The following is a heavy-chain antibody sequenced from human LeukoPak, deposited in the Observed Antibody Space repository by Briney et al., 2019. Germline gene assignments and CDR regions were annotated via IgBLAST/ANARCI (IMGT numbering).Heavy chain of an antibody. D-gene: IGHD3-22*01. Sequence: ASEKVSCKSFGYSFTSYYMHWVRQAPGLGLDWMGIINPSGDYTTYAQKFQGRVTMTRDTSTSTVYMELSSLRSEDTAVYYCARPDSSSYQGGAFAIWGQGTMVTVSS. J-gene: IGHJ3*02. CDR2: INPSGDYT. CDR3: ARPDSSSYQGGAFAI. CDR1: GYSFTSYY. V-gene: IGHV1-46*01.